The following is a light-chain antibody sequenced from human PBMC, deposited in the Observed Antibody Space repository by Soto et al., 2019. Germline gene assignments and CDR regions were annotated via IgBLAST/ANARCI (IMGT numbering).Light chain of an antibody. J-gene: IGKJ5*01. Sequence: AIRMTQSPSSISASTGDTVTITCRASQGVSTHLAWYQQKPGKAPKLLIYAASTLQIGVPSRFSGSGSGTDFTLTISSLQPEDFATYYCQQLDSYPITFGQGTRLEIK. CDR3: QQLDSYPIT. V-gene: IGKV1-8*01. CDR2: AAS. CDR1: QGVSTH.